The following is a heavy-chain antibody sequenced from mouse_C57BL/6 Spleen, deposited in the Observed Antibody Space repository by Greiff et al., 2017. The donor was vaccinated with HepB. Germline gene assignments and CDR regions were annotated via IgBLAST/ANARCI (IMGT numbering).Heavy chain of an antibody. Sequence: QVQLQQPGAELVKPGASVKLSCKASGYTFTSYWMHWVKQRPGRGLEWIGRIDPNSGGTKYNEKFKSKATLTVDKPSSTAYMPLSSLTSEDSAVYYCARYYYGSSYEDAMDYWGQGTSVTVSS. CDR2: IDPNSGGT. D-gene: IGHD1-1*01. J-gene: IGHJ4*01. V-gene: IGHV1-72*01. CDR3: ARYYYGSSYEDAMDY. CDR1: GYTFTSYW.